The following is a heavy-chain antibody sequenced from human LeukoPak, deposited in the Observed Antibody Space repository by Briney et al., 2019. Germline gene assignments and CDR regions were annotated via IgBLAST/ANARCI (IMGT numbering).Heavy chain of an antibody. CDR2: INHSGST. Sequence: PSETLSLTCTVSGYSISSGYYWSWIRQPPGKGLEWIGEINHSGSTNYNPSLKSRVTISVDTSKNQFSLKLSSVTAADTAVYYCARRGYYYDSSGLFDYWGQGTLVTVSS. D-gene: IGHD3-22*01. V-gene: IGHV4-38-2*02. CDR1: GYSISSGYY. J-gene: IGHJ4*02. CDR3: ARRGYYYDSSGLFDY.